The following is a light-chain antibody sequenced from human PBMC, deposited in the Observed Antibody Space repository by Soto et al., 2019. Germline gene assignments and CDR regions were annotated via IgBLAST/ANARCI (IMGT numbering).Light chain of an antibody. V-gene: IGKV3-20*01. CDR2: GAL. CDR1: QSVVTNY. CDR3: QYYDESMWT. Sequence: EVVLTQSPGTLSVSPGEGATLTCRASQSVVTNYLAWYQQKYGQSPRLLIYGALYRAPGIPDRFSGSGSGTDFSLSISRLEPEDFAVYCCQYYDESMWTFGQGTKVEVK. J-gene: IGKJ1*01.